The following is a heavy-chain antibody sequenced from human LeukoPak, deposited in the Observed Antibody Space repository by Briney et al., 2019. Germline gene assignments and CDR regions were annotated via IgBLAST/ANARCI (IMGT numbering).Heavy chain of an antibody. V-gene: IGHV3-30*03. J-gene: IGHJ6*02. D-gene: IGHD2-15*01. CDR3: ALLATKEVVVAGYYYGMDV. CDR2: ISYDGSNK. CDR1: GFTFDNYR. Sequence: GGSLRLSCAASGFTFDNYRMHWVRQAPGKGLEWVAVISYDGSNKYYADSVKGRFTISRDNSKNTLYLQMNSLRAEDTAVYYCALLATKEVVVAGYYYGMDVWGQGTTVTVSS.